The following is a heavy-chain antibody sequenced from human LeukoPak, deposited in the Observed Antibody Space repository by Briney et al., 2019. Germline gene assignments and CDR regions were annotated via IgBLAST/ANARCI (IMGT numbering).Heavy chain of an antibody. CDR2: IYTSGST. CDR3: AREGLGYCSGGSCYFNWFDP. V-gene: IGHV4-61*02. D-gene: IGHD2-15*01. CDR1: GGSISSGSYY. J-gene: IGHJ5*02. Sequence: SQTLSLTCTVSGGSISSGSYYWSCIRQPAGKGLEWIGRIYTSGSTNYNPSLKSRVTISVDTSKNQFSLKLSSVTAADTAVYYCAREGLGYCSGGSCYFNWFDPWGQGTLVTVSS.